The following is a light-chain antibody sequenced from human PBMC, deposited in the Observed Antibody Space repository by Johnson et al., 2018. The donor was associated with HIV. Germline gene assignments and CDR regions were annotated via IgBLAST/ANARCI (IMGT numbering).Light chain of an antibody. CDR3: ATWDRSLTLGGV. CDR2: ENN. Sequence: QSVLTQPPSVSAAPGQKVTISCSGSNSNIENNYVSWYQQLPGTAPELLIYENNKRPSGIPDRFSGSKSGTSATLGITGLQTGDEADYYCATWDRSLTLGGVFGTGTKVTVL. J-gene: IGLJ1*01. CDR1: NSNIENNY. V-gene: IGLV1-51*02.